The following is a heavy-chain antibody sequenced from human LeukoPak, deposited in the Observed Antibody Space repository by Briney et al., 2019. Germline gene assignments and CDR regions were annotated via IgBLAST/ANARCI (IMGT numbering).Heavy chain of an antibody. V-gene: IGHV1-69*05. CDR2: IIPIFGTA. D-gene: IGHD1-26*01. CDR3: ARLSGSYNNFDY. J-gene: IGHJ4*02. CDR1: GGTFSSYA. Sequence: ASVTVSCKASGGTFSSYAISWVRQAPGQGLEWMGGIIPIFGTANYAQKFQGRVTITTDESTSTAYMELSSLRSEDTAVYYCARLSGSYNNFDYWGQGTLVTVSS.